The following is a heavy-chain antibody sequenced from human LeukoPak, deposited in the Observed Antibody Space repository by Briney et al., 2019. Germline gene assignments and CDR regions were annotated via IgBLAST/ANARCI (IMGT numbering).Heavy chain of an antibody. CDR3: ARDLFPTYYYDSSGST. CDR1: GGSISSYY. Sequence: SETLSLTCTVSGGSISSYYWSWIRQPAGKGLEWIGRIYTSGSTNYNPSLESRVTMSVDTSKNQFSLKLSSVTAADTAVYYCARDLFPTYYYDSSGSTWGQGTLVTVSS. D-gene: IGHD3-22*01. CDR2: IYTSGST. V-gene: IGHV4-4*07. J-gene: IGHJ4*02.